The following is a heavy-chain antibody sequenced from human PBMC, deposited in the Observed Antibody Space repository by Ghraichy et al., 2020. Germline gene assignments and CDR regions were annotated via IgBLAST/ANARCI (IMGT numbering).Heavy chain of an antibody. CDR1: GYTFNAYN. J-gene: IGHJ4*02. CDR3: AKDDGEGGTLRGDY. V-gene: IGHV1-2*02. Sequence: ASVKVSCKASGYTFNAYNIHWVRQAPGQGLEWMGWMNPKDGGTFYARMFQGRVTMTRDTSISTAYMELRFLRSDDTAIYYCAKDDGEGGTLRGDYWGQGSLVTVSS. CDR2: MNPKDGGT. D-gene: IGHD3-10*01.